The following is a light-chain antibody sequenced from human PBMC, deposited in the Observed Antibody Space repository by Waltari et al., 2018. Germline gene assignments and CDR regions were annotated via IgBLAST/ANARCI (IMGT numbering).Light chain of an antibody. CDR3: QSFDNNNDIV. V-gene: IGLV6-57*02. J-gene: IGLJ2*01. CDR1: SGSIADNY. CDR2: EDN. Sequence: NFMLTQPHSVSESPGRTVTISCTGTSGSIADNYVQWYQLRPGSGPTTVIYEDNPRLPGVPDRFSGSIDRSSNSASLIISGLKTEDEADYYCQSFDNNNDIVFGGGTKLTVL.